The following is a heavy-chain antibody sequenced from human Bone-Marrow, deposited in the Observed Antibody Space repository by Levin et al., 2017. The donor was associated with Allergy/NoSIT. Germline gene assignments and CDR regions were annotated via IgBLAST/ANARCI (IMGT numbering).Heavy chain of an antibody. D-gene: IGHD1-7*01. V-gene: IGHV3-23*01. Sequence: LSLTCAASGFTFSSYAMSWVRQAPGKGLEWVSAISGSGGSTYYADSVKGRFTIPRDNSKNTLYLQMNSLRAEDTAVYYCAKVGRDLWNYVAYFQHWGQGTLVTVSS. CDR3: AKVGRDLWNYVAYFQH. J-gene: IGHJ1*01. CDR2: ISGSGGST. CDR1: GFTFSSYA.